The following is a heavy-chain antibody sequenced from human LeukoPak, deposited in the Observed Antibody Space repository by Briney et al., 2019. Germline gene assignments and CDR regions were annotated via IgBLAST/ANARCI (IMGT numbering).Heavy chain of an antibody. CDR1: GFTFSSYG. V-gene: IGHV3-30*18. D-gene: IGHD1-26*01. CDR2: ISYDGSNK. Sequence: GGSLRLSCAASGFTFSSYGMHWVRQAPGKGLEWVAVISYDGSNKYYADSVKGRFTISRDNSKNTLYLQMNSLRAEDTAVYYCAKVSGVGATNDYWGQGTLVTVSS. CDR3: AKVSGVGATNDY. J-gene: IGHJ4*02.